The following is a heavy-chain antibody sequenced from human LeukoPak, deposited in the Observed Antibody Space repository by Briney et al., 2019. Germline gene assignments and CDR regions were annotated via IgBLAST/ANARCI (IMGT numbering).Heavy chain of an antibody. D-gene: IGHD3-3*01. CDR3: ASSAPFYDFWSGLFAFDI. Sequence: SVKVSCKASGGTFSSYAISWVRQAPGQGLEWMGGIIPIFGTANYAQKFQGRATITADESTSTAYMELSSLRSEDTAVYYCASSAPFYDFWSGLFAFDIWGQGTMVTVSS. V-gene: IGHV1-69*13. CDR1: GGTFSSYA. CDR2: IIPIFGTA. J-gene: IGHJ3*02.